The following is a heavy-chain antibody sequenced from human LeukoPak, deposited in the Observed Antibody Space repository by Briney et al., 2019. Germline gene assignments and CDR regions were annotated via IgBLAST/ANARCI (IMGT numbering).Heavy chain of an antibody. CDR1: GGSFSGYY. V-gene: IGHV4-34*01. D-gene: IGHD3-10*01. CDR3: ARGVPNYYGSGSNDY. CDR2: INHSGST. J-gene: IGHJ4*02. Sequence: SETLSLTCAVYGGSFSGYYWSWIRQPPGKGLEGIGEINHSGSTNYNPSLKSRVTISVDTSKNQFSLKLSSVTAADTAVYYCARGVPNYYGSGSNDYWGQGTLVTVSS.